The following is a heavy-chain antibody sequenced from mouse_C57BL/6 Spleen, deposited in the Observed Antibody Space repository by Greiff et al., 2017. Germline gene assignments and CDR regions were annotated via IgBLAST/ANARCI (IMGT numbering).Heavy chain of an antibody. CDR2: IDPETGGN. V-gene: IGHV1-15*01. CDR1: GYTFTDYE. D-gene: IGHD1-1*01. Sequence: QVQLKQSGAELVRPGASVTLSCKASGYTFTDYEMHWVKQTPVHGLEWIGAIDPETGGNAYNQKFKGKAILTADKSSSTAYMELRSLTSEDSAVYYCTRSSITTVVATDYWGQGTTLTVSS. CDR3: TRSSITTVVATDY. J-gene: IGHJ2*01.